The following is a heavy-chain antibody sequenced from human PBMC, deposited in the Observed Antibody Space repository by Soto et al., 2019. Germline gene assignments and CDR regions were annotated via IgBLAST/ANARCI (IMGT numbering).Heavy chain of an antibody. D-gene: IGHD3-3*01. J-gene: IGHJ4*02. CDR1: GASDTSGDDY. V-gene: IGHV4-30-4*08. CDR3: ARGGLSDLWSGLFD. Sequence: PSGAHSLPGPFSGASDTSGDDYWNWIRQTAGSGLEWPGYMHESGTTSYNPSLKSRVTISRDTSKNQFSLKLTSGSAADTAVYFCARGGLSDLWSGLFDWGQGIRVTVSS. CDR2: MHESGTT.